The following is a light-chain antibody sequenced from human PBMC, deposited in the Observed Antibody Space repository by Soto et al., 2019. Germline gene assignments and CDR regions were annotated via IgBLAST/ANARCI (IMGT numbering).Light chain of an antibody. CDR1: NSDVGGYNY. Sequence: QSALTQPASVSGSPGQSITISCTGTNSDVGGYNYVSWYQQHPGKAPKLMIYDVSNRPSGVSNRFSGSKSGNTASLTISGLQAEDEADYYCSSYTSSSTLGFGGGTKLTVL. CDR2: DVS. V-gene: IGLV2-14*01. J-gene: IGLJ2*01. CDR3: SSYTSSSTLG.